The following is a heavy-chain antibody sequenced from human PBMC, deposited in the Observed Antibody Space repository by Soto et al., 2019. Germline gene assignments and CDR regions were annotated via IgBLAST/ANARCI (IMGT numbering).Heavy chain of an antibody. CDR3: AREIYSGSWFSPKILRTRDIFDY. V-gene: IGHV3-21*01. CDR2: ISSSSSYI. Sequence: GGSLRLSCAASGFTFSSYSMSWVRQAPGKGLEWVSSISSSSSYIYYADSVKGRFTISRDNAKNSLYLQMNSLRAEDTAVYYCAREIYSGSWFSPKILRTRDIFDYWGQGTLVTVSS. CDR1: GFTFSSYS. D-gene: IGHD6-13*01. J-gene: IGHJ4*02.